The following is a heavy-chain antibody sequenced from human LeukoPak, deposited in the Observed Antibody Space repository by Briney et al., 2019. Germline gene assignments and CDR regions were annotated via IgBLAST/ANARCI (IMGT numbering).Heavy chain of an antibody. CDR3: AELGITMIGGV. CDR1: GFTFSNYA. Sequence: GGSLRLSCAASGFTFSNYAMRWVRQAPGKGLEWVSYISSSGSTIYYADSVKGRFTISRDNAKNSLYLQMNSLRAEDTAVYYCAELGITMIGGVWGKGTTVTISS. CDR2: ISSSGSTI. D-gene: IGHD3-10*02. J-gene: IGHJ6*04. V-gene: IGHV3-48*03.